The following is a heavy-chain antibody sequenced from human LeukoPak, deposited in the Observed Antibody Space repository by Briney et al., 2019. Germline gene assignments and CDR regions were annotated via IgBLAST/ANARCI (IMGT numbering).Heavy chain of an antibody. V-gene: IGHV1-2*02. D-gene: IGHD3-22*01. J-gene: IGHJ3*02. CDR3: ARDAYYYDSSGYRRVDAFDI. CDR1: GYTFTSYY. Sequence: GASVKVSCKASGYTFTSYYMHWVRQAPGQGLEWMGWINPNSGGTNYAQKFQGRVTMTRDTSISTAYMELSRLRSDDTAVYYCARDAYYYDSSGYRRVDAFDIWGQGTMVTVSS. CDR2: INPNSGGT.